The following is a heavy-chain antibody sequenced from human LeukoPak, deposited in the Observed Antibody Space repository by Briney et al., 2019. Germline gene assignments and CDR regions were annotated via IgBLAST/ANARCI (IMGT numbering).Heavy chain of an antibody. J-gene: IGHJ4*02. CDR2: IYTSGST. CDR1: GGSISSYY. D-gene: IGHD5-12*01. V-gene: IGHV4-4*07. Sequence: SETLSLTCTVSGGSISSYYWSWIRQPAGKGLEWIGRIYTSGSTNYNPSLKSRVTISVDTSKNQFSLRVTSVTAADTAVYYCARRPYDGPSGLDYRGQGNLVTVSS. CDR3: ARRPYDGPSGLDY.